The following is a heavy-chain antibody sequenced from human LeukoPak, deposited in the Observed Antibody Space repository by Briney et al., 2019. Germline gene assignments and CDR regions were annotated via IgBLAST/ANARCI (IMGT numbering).Heavy chain of an antibody. J-gene: IGHJ5*02. CDR3: ARFPTVVAANNWFDP. D-gene: IGHD2-15*01. V-gene: IGHV4-59*01. CDR2: IYYSGST. CDR1: GGSISSYY. Sequence: SETLSLTCTVSGGSISSYYWSWIRQPPGKGLEWIGYIYYSGSTNYNPSLKSRVTISVDTSKNQFSLKLSSVTVADTAVYYCARFPTVVAANNWFDPWGQGTLVTVSS.